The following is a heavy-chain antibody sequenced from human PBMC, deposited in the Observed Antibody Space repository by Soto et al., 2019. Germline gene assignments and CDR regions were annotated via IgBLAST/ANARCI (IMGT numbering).Heavy chain of an antibody. Sequence: PSETLSLTCTVSGGSISSTSYYWGWIRQPPGKGLEWIGSIYHSGTTYYNPSLKSRVTISVDKSRNQFSLRVTSVTAADTAVYYCASQPSYCHYYGMDVWGQGTTVTVSS. CDR1: GGSISSTSYY. J-gene: IGHJ6*02. CDR3: ASQPSYCHYYGMDV. V-gene: IGHV4-39*01. CDR2: IYHSGTT.